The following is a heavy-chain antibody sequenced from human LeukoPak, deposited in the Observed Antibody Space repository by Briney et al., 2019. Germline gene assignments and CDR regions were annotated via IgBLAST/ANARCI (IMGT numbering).Heavy chain of an antibody. CDR2: ISGSGGST. D-gene: IGHD3-3*01. V-gene: IGHV3-23*01. CDR3: AKAPSSLRFLEWPFDY. Sequence: GGSRRLSCAASGFTFSSYAMSWVRQAPGKGLEWVSAISGSGGSTYYADSVKGRFTISRDNSKNTLYLQMNSLRAEDTAVYYCAKAPSSLRFLEWPFDYWGQGTLVTVSS. CDR1: GFTFSSYA. J-gene: IGHJ4*02.